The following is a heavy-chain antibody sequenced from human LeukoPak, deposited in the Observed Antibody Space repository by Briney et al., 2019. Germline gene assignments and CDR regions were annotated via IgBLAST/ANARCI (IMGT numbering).Heavy chain of an antibody. CDR1: GYSFSSND. CDR2: MNPNSGNT. D-gene: IGHD2-15*01. J-gene: IGHJ4*02. Sequence: ASLKVSCKASGYSFSSNDINWVRQATGQGLEWMGWMNPNSGNTGYAQKFQGRVTMTRNTSISTAYMELSSLRSEDTAVYYCARAGGYCGRISCPYYFDYWGQGSLVAVSS. V-gene: IGHV1-8*02. CDR3: ARAGGYCGRISCPYYFDY.